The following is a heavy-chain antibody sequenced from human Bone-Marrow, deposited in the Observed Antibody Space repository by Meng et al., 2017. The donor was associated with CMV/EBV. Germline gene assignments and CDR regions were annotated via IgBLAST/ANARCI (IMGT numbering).Heavy chain of an antibody. CDR3: AKDSVTMVPSYAFDI. V-gene: IGHV3-33*06. D-gene: IGHD3-10*01. J-gene: IGHJ3*02. CDR2: IWYDGSNK. Sequence: GESLKISCAASGFIFSSYGMHWVRQAPGKGLEWVAVIWYDGSNKYYADSVKGRFTISRDNSKNTLYLQMNSLRAEDTAVYYCAKDSVTMVPSYAFDIWGQGTMVTVSS. CDR1: GFIFSSYG.